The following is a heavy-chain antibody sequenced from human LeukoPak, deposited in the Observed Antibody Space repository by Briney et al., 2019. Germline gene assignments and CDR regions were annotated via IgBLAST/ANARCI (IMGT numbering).Heavy chain of an antibody. V-gene: IGHV3-48*03. CDR3: ARVGALSSSWLLY. CDR1: GFTFSSYA. CDR2: ISRSATTI. J-gene: IGHJ4*02. Sequence: GGSLRLSCAASGFTFSSYAMQSVRQGPQGGLEWVSSISRSATTIYYADSVRGRFTISRDNAKNSLYLQMNSLRAEDTAVYFCARVGALSSSWLLYWGQGTLVTVSS. D-gene: IGHD6-13*01.